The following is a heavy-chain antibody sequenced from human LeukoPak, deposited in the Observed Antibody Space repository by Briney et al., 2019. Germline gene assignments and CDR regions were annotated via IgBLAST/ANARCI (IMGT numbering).Heavy chain of an antibody. J-gene: IGHJ4*02. CDR3: ATFPRIAARHLYYFDY. CDR2: IYSSGNT. V-gene: IGHV3-53*01. Sequence: GGSLRLSCAASEFTVSSNYMSWVRQAPGKGLEWVSVIYSSGNTYYADSVKGRFTISRDISKNTLYLQMNSLRAEDTAVYYCATFPRIAARHLYYFDYWGQGTLVTVSS. D-gene: IGHD6-6*01. CDR1: EFTVSSNY.